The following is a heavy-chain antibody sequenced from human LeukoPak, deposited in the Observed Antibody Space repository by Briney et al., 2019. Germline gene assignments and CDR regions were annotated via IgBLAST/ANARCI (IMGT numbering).Heavy chain of an antibody. CDR2: IYSTGST. CDR1: GGSITSYY. V-gene: IGHV4-59*01. D-gene: IGHD5-18*01. J-gene: IGHJ4*02. CDR3: ARLKGTAMVDY. Sequence: PSETLSLTCTVSGGSITSYYWTWIRQPPGKRLEWIGHIYSTGSTVYNPSLESRVSISIDTSKNQFSLKLRSVTAADTAVYSCARLKGTAMVDYWGQGTLVTVSS.